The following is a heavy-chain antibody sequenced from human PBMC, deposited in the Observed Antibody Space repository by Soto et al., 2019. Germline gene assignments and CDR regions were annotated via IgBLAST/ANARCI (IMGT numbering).Heavy chain of an antibody. CDR3: ARDATFGTKGGSFDI. J-gene: IGHJ3*02. CDR2: MWYDGTNK. Sequence: QVQLVESGGGVVQPGRSLRLSCAASGFTFRIYSMHCVRQSPGKGLKWVAVMWYDGTNKYYGESVKGRFTISRDNSENTLYLQTNSLRVECTAVYYCARDATFGTKGGSFDIWGHGTLVTVSS. V-gene: IGHV3-33*01. CDR1: GFTFRIYS. D-gene: IGHD3-16*01.